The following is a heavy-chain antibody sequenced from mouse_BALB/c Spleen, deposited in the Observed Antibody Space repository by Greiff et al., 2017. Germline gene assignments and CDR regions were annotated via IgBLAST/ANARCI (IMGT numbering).Heavy chain of an antibody. J-gene: IGHJ4*01. CDR2: IYPGNVNT. D-gene: IGHD3-2*01. CDR1: GYTFTSYY. V-gene: IGHV1S56*01. Sequence: VQLQESGPELVKPGASVRISCKASGYTFTSYYIHWVKQRPGQGLEWIGWIYPGNVNTKYNEKFKGKATLTADKSSSTAYMQLSSLTSEDSAVYFCAQTARATLYAMDYWGQGTSVTVSS. CDR3: AQTARATLYAMDY.